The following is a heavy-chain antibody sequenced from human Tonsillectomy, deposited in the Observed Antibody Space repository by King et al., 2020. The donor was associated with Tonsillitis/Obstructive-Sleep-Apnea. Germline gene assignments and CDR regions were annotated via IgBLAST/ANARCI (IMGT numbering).Heavy chain of an antibody. V-gene: IGHV3-30*01. J-gene: IGHJ5*02. CDR3: ASLVLRYFDWSPNHHNWFDP. D-gene: IGHD3-9*01. Sequence: VQLVESGGGVVQPGRSLRLSFAASGFTFSSYAMHWVRQAPGKGLEWVAVISYDGSNKYYADSVKGRFTISRDNSKNTLYLQMNSLRAEDTAMYFCASLVLRYFDWSPNHHNWFDPWGQGTLVTVSS. CDR1: GFTFSSYA. CDR2: ISYDGSNK.